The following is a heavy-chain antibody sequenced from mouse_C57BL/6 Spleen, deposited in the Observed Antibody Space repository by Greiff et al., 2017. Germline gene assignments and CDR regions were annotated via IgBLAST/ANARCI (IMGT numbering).Heavy chain of an antibody. D-gene: IGHD2-2*01. CDR3: AREGLVFDY. Sequence: QVQLKESGPELVKPGASVKISCKASGYSFTSYYIHWVKQRPGQGLEWIGWIYPGSGNTKYNEKFKGKATLTADTSSSTAYMQLSSLTSEDSAVYYCAREGLVFDYGGQGTTLTVSS. V-gene: IGHV1-66*01. CDR2: IYPGSGNT. CDR1: GYSFTSYY. J-gene: IGHJ2*01.